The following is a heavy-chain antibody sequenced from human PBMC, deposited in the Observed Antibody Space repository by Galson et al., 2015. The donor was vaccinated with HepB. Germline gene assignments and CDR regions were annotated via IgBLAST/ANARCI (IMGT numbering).Heavy chain of an antibody. J-gene: IGHJ4*02. CDR1: GYTFTSYG. CDR2: ISAYNGNT. Sequence: SVKVSCKASGYTFTSYGISWVRQAPGQGLEWMGWISAYNGNTNYAQKLQGRVTMTTDTSTSTAYMELRSLRSDDTAVYYCARVIPRRDGYKPLAVDYWGQGTLVTVSS. CDR3: ARVIPRRDGYKPLAVDY. V-gene: IGHV1-18*04. D-gene: IGHD5-24*01.